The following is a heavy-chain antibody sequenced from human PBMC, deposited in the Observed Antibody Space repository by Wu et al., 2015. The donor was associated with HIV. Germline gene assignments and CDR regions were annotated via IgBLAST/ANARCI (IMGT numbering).Heavy chain of an antibody. CDR1: GGTFSSYA. J-gene: IGHJ4*02. CDR3: ARGGEYCSSTTCYYFDN. CDR2: IIPIFGTA. Sequence: QVQLVQSGAEVKKPGSSVKVSCKASGGTFSSYAISWVRQAPGQGLEWMGRIIPIFGTANYAQKFQGRVSITTDESASTAYMELRSLTSEDTAIYYCARGGEYCSSTTCYYFDNWGQGNTDHRLL. V-gene: IGHV1-69*05. D-gene: IGHD2-2*01.